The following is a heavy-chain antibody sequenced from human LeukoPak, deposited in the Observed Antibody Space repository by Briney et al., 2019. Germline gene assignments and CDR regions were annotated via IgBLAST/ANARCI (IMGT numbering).Heavy chain of an antibody. CDR2: ITPMFGTA. CDR3: ARDAAIHDSGAYYYLW. V-gene: IGHV1-69*01. J-gene: IGHJ4*02. Sequence: SXXVSCKASGGTFSRYAISWVRQAPGQGLEWMGGITPMFGTANYAQKFQGRVTSADESTRTAYMELKSLKFEDTAVYYCARDAAIHDSGAYYYLWWGQGTLVTVSS. D-gene: IGHD3-22*01. CDR1: GGTFSRYA.